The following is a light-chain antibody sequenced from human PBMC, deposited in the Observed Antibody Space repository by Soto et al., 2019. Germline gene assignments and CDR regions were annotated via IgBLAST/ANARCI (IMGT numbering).Light chain of an antibody. J-gene: IGKJ5*01. Sequence: DVVMTQSRLSLPVTLGQPASISCRYNQGLVYSDGIAYFSWFQQRPGRSPRRLIYKVSNRDSGVPARFSGSGSGTDFALKISRVEADDVGVHYCMQATHWPITFGQGTRLEIK. CDR2: KVS. CDR3: MQATHWPIT. V-gene: IGKV2-30*01. CDR1: QGLVYSDGIAY.